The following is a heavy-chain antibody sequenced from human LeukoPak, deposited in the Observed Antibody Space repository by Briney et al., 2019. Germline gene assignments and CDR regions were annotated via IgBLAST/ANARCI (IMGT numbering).Heavy chain of an antibody. CDR2: ISSSGSTI. CDR3: ARDRLSRQWLTPDYFDY. D-gene: IGHD6-19*01. V-gene: IGHV3-48*03. J-gene: IGHJ4*02. CDR1: GFTFSSYE. Sequence: QPGGSLRLSCAASGFTFSSYEMNWVRQAPGKGLEWVSYISSSGSTIYYADSVKGRITISRDNAKNSLYLQMNSLRAEDTAVYYCARDRLSRQWLTPDYFDYWGQGTLVTVSS.